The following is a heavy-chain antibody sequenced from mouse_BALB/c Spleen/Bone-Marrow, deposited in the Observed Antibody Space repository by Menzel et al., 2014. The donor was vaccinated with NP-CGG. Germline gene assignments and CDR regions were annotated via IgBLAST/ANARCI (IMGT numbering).Heavy chain of an antibody. CDR1: GYTFTSYW. V-gene: IGHV1-87*01. CDR3: ARGVEGYY. D-gene: IGHD2-1*01. J-gene: IGHJ3*01. CDR2: IYPGDGDT. Sequence: QVHVKQSGAELARPGASVKLSCKASGYTFTSYWMQWVKQRPGQGLEWIGAIYPGDGDTRYTQKFKGKATLTADRSSSTAYMQLSSLAPEDSAAYYCARGVEGYYWGQGTLVTVSA.